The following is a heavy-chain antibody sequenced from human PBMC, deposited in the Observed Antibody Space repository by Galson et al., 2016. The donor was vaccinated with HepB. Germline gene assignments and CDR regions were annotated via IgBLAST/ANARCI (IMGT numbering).Heavy chain of an antibody. D-gene: IGHD1-26*01. CDR1: RDTFSSYA. CDR2: SIPIFNTT. Sequence: SVKVSCKVSRDTFSSYAINWLRQAPGQGLEWMGGSIPIFNTTPSAQKFQGRLTINADESTSTVYMELSSLRHEDTAVYYCSRGHAPHPQKMEPLDYGGQGTLDSVCS. J-gene: IGHJ4*02. V-gene: IGHV1-69*13. CDR3: SRGHAPHPQKMEPLDY.